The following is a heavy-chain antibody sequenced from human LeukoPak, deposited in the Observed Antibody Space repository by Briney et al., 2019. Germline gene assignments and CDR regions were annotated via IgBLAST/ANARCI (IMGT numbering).Heavy chain of an antibody. J-gene: IGHJ3*02. CDR2: ISGSGTYT. V-gene: IGHV3-23*01. CDR1: GFTFSSYA. CDR3: AKARGLIGGAFDI. Sequence: PGGSLRLSCAASGFTFSSYAMSWVRQAPGKGLEWVSEISGSGTYTYYTDSVKGRFTISRDNSKNSLYLQMNSLRTEDTALYYCAKARGLIGGAFDIWGQGTMVTVSS. D-gene: IGHD3-22*01.